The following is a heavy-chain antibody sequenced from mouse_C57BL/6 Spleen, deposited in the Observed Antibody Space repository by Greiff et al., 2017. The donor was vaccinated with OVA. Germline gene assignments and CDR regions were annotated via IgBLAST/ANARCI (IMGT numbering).Heavy chain of an antibody. Sequence: EVKVVESGEGLVKPGGSLKLSCAASGFTFSSYAMSWVRQTPEKRLEWVAYISRGGDYIYYADTVKGRSTMSRDNARNTLYLQMSSLKSEDTAMDYCTRVGVGYYFDYWGQGTTLTVSS. CDR3: TRVGVGYYFDY. V-gene: IGHV5-9-1*02. D-gene: IGHD2-14*01. CDR1: GFTFSSYA. J-gene: IGHJ2*01. CDR2: ISRGGDYI.